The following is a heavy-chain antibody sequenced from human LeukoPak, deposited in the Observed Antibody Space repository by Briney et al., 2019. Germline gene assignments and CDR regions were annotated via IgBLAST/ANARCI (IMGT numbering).Heavy chain of an antibody. D-gene: IGHD3-10*01. CDR1: GGSMSSYY. V-gene: IGHV4-59*08. J-gene: IGHJ4*02. CDR3: ARRARATVRGDYIDY. Sequence: SETPSLTCTVSGGSMSSYYWTWIRQPPGKELEWIGYIYYTGNTNYNPSLKSRVTISADTSKNQFSLKLNSVTAADTAVYYCARRARATVRGDYIDYWGQGTLVTASS. CDR2: IYYTGNT.